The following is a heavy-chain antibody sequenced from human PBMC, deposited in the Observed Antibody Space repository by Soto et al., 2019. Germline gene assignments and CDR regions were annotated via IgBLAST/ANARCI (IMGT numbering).Heavy chain of an antibody. CDR3: AKEPVEFTQWLRPYSIDF. J-gene: IGHJ4*02. D-gene: IGHD6-19*01. Sequence: GGSLRLSCAASGFTFSSYAMSWVRQAPGKGLEWVSAISGSGGSTYYADSVKGRFTISRDNSKNTLYLQMNSLRAEDTAVYYCAKEPVEFTQWLRPYSIDFSGQATLLTLSS. V-gene: IGHV3-23*01. CDR2: ISGSGGST. CDR1: GFTFSSYA.